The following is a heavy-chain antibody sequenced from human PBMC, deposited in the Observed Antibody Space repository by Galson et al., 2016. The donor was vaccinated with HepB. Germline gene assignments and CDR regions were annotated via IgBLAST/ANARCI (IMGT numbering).Heavy chain of an antibody. CDR3: ARGLTLAY. CDR2: FHPSGHT. CDR1: GDSIGSGRYY. J-gene: IGHJ4*02. Sequence: TLSLTCAVSGDSIGSGRYYWNWIRQAAGKGLEWIGRFHPSGHTNYHPSLNSRVTISVDTSKNQFSLELASVTAADTAVYYCARGLTLAYWGQGALVTVSS. V-gene: IGHV4-61*02.